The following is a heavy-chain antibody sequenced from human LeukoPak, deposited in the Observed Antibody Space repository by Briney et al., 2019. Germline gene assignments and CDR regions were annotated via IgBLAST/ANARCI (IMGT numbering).Heavy chain of an antibody. CDR3: ARGPPLFDP. V-gene: IGHV3-48*01. Sequence: GGSLSLSCAASGFPFSDYDTNWVGQAPGKGLEWVSYISTSSSTIYYADSVKGRFTISRDNAKNSLYLQMNSLRAEDTAVYYCARGPPLFDPWGQGTLVTVSS. CDR1: GFPFSDYD. J-gene: IGHJ5*02. CDR2: ISTSSSTI.